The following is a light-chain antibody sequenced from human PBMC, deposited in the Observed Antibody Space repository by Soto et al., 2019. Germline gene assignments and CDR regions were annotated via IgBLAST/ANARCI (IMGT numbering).Light chain of an antibody. CDR2: AAS. Sequence: DIQLTQSPSSVSASVGDRVTVTCRASHDISSWLAWYQQKPGKVPKLLIYAASTLQSGVPSRFSGSGSGTDFTLTISSLQPEDVATYYCQKYNSAPWTFGQGTKVEIK. V-gene: IGKV1-27*01. J-gene: IGKJ1*01. CDR3: QKYNSAPWT. CDR1: HDISSW.